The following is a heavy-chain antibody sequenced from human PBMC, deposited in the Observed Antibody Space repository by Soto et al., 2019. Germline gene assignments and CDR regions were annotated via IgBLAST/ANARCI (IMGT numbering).Heavy chain of an antibody. J-gene: IGHJ4*02. V-gene: IGHV4-39*01. CDR3: ARHRKGCYFAFDY. CDR1: GGSISSSSYY. CDR2: IYYSGST. Sequence: QLQLQESGPGLVKPSETLSLTCTVSGGSISSSSYYWGWIRQPPGKGLEWIGSIYYSGSTYYNPSLQSRVTKSVVPSKDPFPPELSSVTAADTAVYLCARHRKGCYFAFDYWGQGTLVNGSS. D-gene: IGHD3-9*01.